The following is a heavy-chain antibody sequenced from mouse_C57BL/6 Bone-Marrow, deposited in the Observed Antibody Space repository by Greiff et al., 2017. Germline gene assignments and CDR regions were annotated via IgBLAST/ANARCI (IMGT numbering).Heavy chain of an antibody. CDR3: ARRTTAYYFDY. Sequence: QVQLKESGAELVRPGASVKLSCKASGYTFTDYYINWVKQRPGQGLEWIARIYPGSGNTYYNEKFKGKATLTAEKSSSTAYMQRSSLTSEDSAVYFCARRTTAYYFDYWGQGTTLTVSS. CDR1: GYTFTDYY. CDR2: IYPGSGNT. V-gene: IGHV1-76*01. D-gene: IGHD1-2*01. J-gene: IGHJ2*01.